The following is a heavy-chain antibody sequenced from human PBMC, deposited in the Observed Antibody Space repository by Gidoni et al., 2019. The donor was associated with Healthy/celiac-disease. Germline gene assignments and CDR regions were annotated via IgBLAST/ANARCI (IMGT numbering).Heavy chain of an antibody. V-gene: IGHV4-39*01. D-gene: IGHD6-19*01. CDR2: IYYSGST. CDR1: GGSISSSSYY. Sequence: QLQLQESGPGLVKPSETLSLTCTVPGGSISSSSYYWGWIRQPPGKGLEWIGSIYYSGSTYYNPSLKSRVTISVDTSKNQFSLKLSSVTAADTAVYYCARQPPIAVAGRRRGWFDPWGQGTLVTVSS. J-gene: IGHJ5*02. CDR3: ARQPPIAVAGRRRGWFDP.